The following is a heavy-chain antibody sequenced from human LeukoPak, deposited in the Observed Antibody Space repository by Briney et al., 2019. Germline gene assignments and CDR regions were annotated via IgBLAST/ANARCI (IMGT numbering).Heavy chain of an antibody. D-gene: IGHD5-18*01. V-gene: IGHV1-69*04. CDR3: AREARKIQLWFDH. J-gene: IGHJ5*02. CDR2: IIPILGIA. Sequence: SVKVSCKASGGTFSSYAISWVRQAPGQGLEWMGRIIPILGIANYAQKFQGRVTITADKSTSTAYMELSSLRSEDTAVYYCAREARKIQLWFDHWGQGTLVTVSS. CDR1: GGTFSSYA.